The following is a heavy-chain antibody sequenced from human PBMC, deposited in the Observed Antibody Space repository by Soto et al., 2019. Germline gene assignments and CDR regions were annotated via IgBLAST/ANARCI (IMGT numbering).Heavy chain of an antibody. D-gene: IGHD1-26*01. Sequence: SVKVSCKASGGTFSSYAISWVRQAPGQGLEWMGGIVPIFGTANYAQKFQGRVTITADESTSTAYMELSSLRSEDTAVYYCARAGSGSYYAQKLYYFDYWGQGTLVTVSS. J-gene: IGHJ4*02. CDR2: IVPIFGTA. V-gene: IGHV1-69*13. CDR3: ARAGSGSYYAQKLYYFDY. CDR1: GGTFSSYA.